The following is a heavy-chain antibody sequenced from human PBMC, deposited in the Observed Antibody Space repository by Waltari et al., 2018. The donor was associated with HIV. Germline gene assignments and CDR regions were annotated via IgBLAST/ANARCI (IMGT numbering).Heavy chain of an antibody. J-gene: IGHJ6*02. V-gene: IGHV3-9*01. CDR2: ISWDIRSM. Sequence: EVQLVESGGGLVQPGRSLRISCAASGFPFEGYAMQWVRKVPGKGLEWVSGISWDIRSMGYGDSVKVRFTISRYNAKNSLYLQMSSLRAEDTAVYYCARDRNKSFYFSGMDVWGQGTTVTVSS. D-gene: IGHD3-16*02. CDR3: ARDRNKSFYFSGMDV. CDR1: GFPFEGYA.